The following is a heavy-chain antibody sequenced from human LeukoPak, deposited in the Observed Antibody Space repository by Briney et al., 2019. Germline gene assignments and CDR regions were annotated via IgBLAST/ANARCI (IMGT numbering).Heavy chain of an antibody. CDR1: GGSISSGSYY. V-gene: IGHV4-61*02. D-gene: IGHD3-10*01. Sequence: SETLSLTCTVSGGSISSGSYYWSWIRQPAGKGLEWIGRIYTSGSTNYNPSLKSRVTISVDTSKNQFSLKLSSVTAADTAVYYCARGNRRLAYYGSGSRLPFDSWGQGILVSVSS. CDR2: IYTSGST. CDR3: ARGNRRLAYYGSGSRLPFDS. J-gene: IGHJ4*02.